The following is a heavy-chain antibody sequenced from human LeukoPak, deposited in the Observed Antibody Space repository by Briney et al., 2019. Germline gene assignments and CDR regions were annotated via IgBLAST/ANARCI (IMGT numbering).Heavy chain of an antibody. CDR2: ISAYNGNT. CDR1: GYTFTGYH. D-gene: IGHD6-19*01. V-gene: IGHV1-18*04. J-gene: IGHJ5*02. Sequence: ASVKVSCKASGYTFTGYHMHWVRQAPGQGLEWMGWISAYNGNTNYAQKLQGRVTMTTDTSTSTAYMELRSLRSDDTAVYYCARVAVAGTRWFDPWGQGTLVTVSS. CDR3: ARVAVAGTRWFDP.